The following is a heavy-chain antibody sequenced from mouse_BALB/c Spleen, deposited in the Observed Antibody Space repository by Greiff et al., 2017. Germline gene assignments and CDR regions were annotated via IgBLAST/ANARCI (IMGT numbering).Heavy chain of an antibody. CDR3: ANGNFDY. V-gene: IGHV1-87*01. CDR2: IYPGDGDT. D-gene: IGHD2-1*01. CDR1: GYTFTSYW. Sequence: QVQLKESGAELARPGASVKLSCKASGYTFTSYWMQWVKQRPGQGLEWIGAIYPGDGDTRYTQKFKGKATLTADKSSSTAYMQLSSLASEDSAVYYCANGNFDYWGQGTTLTVSS. J-gene: IGHJ2*01.